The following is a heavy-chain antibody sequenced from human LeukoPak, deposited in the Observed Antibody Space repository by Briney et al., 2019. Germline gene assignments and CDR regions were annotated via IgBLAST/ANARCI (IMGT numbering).Heavy chain of an antibody. Sequence: ASVKVSCKASGYTFTSYGISWVRQAPGQGLEWMGWISAYNGNTNYAQKLQGRVTMTTDTSTSTAYMELRSLRSDDTAVYYCARVPRYCSSTSCPGRYGMDVWGQGTMVTVSS. V-gene: IGHV1-18*01. CDR1: GYTFTSYG. J-gene: IGHJ6*02. CDR2: ISAYNGNT. CDR3: ARVPRYCSSTSCPGRYGMDV. D-gene: IGHD2-2*01.